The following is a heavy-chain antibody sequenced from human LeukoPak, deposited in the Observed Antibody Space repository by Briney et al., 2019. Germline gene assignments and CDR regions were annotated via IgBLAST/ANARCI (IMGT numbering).Heavy chain of an antibody. CDR2: IYTSGST. V-gene: IGHV4-4*07. CDR1: GGSIGSYY. CDR3: ARRYSSGWLRLNWFDP. J-gene: IGHJ5*02. Sequence: SETLSLTCAVSGGSIGSYYWSWIRQPAGKGLEWIGRIYTSGSTNYNPSLKSRITMSIDTSKNQFSLKLSSVTAADTAVYYCARRYSSGWLRLNWFDPWGQGTLVTVSS. D-gene: IGHD6-19*01.